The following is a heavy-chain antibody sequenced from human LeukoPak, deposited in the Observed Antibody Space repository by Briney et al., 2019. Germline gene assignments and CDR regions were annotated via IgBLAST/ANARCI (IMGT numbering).Heavy chain of an antibody. V-gene: IGHV4-34*01. D-gene: IGHD2-2*02. CDR1: GGSFSGYY. J-gene: IGHJ5*02. Sequence: SETLSLTCAVYGGSFSGYYWSWIRQPPGKGLEWIGKINHSGSTNYNPSLKSRVTISVDTSKNQFSLKLSSVTAADTAVYYCARRYCSSTSCYTMVDWFDPWGQGTLVTVSS. CDR2: INHSGST. CDR3: ARRYCSSTSCYTMVDWFDP.